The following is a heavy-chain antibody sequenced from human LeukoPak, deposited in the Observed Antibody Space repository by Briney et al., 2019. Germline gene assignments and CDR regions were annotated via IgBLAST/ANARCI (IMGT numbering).Heavy chain of an antibody. Sequence: ASVKVSCKVSGYTLTELSMHWVRQAPGKGLEWMGGFDPEDGETIYAQKFQGRVTMTEDTSTDTAYMELSSLRSGDTAVYYCATSSLITMARSPFDYWGQGTLVTVSS. D-gene: IGHD3-10*01. CDR1: GYTLTELS. CDR2: FDPEDGET. V-gene: IGHV1-24*01. J-gene: IGHJ4*02. CDR3: ATSSLITMARSPFDY.